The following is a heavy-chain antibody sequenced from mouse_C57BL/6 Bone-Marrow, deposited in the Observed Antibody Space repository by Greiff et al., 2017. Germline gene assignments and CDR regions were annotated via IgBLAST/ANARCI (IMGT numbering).Heavy chain of an antibody. CDR2: IYPGNSDT. Sequence: VQLKQSGTVLARPGASVKMSCKTSGYTFTSYWMHWVKQRPGQGLEWIGAIYPGNSDTSSNQKFKGKAKLTAVTSASTAYMELSSLTTEDSAVYYCTRRDHYYGSYFDYWGQGTTLTVSS. J-gene: IGHJ2*01. CDR1: GYTFTSYW. D-gene: IGHD1-1*01. V-gene: IGHV1-5*01. CDR3: TRRDHYYGSYFDY.